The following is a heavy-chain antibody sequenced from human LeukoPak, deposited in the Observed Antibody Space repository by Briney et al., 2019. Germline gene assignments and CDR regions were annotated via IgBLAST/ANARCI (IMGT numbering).Heavy chain of an antibody. V-gene: IGHV1-3*01. Sequence: GASVRVSCKASGFTFTSSAMQWVRQARGQRLEWMGWINAGNGNTKYSQKFQGRVTITRDTSASTAYMELSSLRSEDTAVYYCASSYGPLAFDIWGQGTMVTVSS. CDR3: ASSYGPLAFDI. D-gene: IGHD4-17*01. CDR2: INAGNGNT. J-gene: IGHJ3*02. CDR1: GFTFTSSA.